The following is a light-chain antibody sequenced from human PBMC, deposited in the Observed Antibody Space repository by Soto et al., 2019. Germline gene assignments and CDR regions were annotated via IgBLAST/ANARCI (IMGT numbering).Light chain of an antibody. J-gene: IGKJ4*01. CDR1: QRVDSNY. CDR3: QLYGSSVT. V-gene: IGKV3-20*01. Sequence: EIVLTQSPATLSLSPGEKVTLSCRTSQRVDSNYLAWYQQRHGQAPRLLIFGASNRATGIPDRFSGGGSGTDFTLSITRLELEDFALYYCQLYGSSVTFGGGSRVEIK. CDR2: GAS.